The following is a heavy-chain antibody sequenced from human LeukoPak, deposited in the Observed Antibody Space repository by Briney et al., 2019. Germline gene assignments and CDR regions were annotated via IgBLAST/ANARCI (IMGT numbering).Heavy chain of an antibody. D-gene: IGHD3-10*01. Sequence: PSETLSFTVTVSGGSVSCGRNGWRWIRQPPGKGLEWIGYIYYSGSTNYNPSLKSRVTISVDTSKNQFSLRLSSVTAADTAVYYCASDYYYGSGHSNWFDYWGQGTLVTVSS. CDR3: ASDYYYGSGHSNWFDY. V-gene: IGHV4-61*01. CDR1: GGSVSCGRNG. J-gene: IGHJ5*01. CDR2: IYYSGST.